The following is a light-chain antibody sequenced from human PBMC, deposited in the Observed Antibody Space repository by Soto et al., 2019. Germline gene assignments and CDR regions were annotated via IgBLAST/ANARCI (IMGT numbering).Light chain of an antibody. Sequence: DILMTQSPSTMSVPPGERATLSCRASQSVSSNLAWYQQKPGQAPRLLIYGASTRATGIPARFSGSGSGTGFTLTISSLQSEDFAVYYCQQYNNWPPGTFGQGTKVDIK. CDR1: QSVSSN. V-gene: IGKV3-15*01. CDR2: GAS. CDR3: QQYNNWPPGT. J-gene: IGKJ1*01.